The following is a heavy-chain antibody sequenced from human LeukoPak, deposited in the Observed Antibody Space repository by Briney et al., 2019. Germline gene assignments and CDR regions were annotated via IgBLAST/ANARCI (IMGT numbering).Heavy chain of an antibody. J-gene: IGHJ4*02. V-gene: IGHV1-2*02. CDR1: GYTFTDNY. CDR2: INPHSGDT. Sequence: ASVKVSCKASGYTFTDNYMHWPRQAPGQGLEWMGWINPHSGDTNYAQRFQGRVTMTRDTSITTAYMELRSLRSDDTAVYYCARDRGYYDSSGYSYFDYWGQGTLVTVSS. D-gene: IGHD3-22*01. CDR3: ARDRGYYDSSGYSYFDY.